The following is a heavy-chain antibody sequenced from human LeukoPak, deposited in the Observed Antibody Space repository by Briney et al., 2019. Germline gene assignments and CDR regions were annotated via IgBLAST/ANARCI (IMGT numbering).Heavy chain of an antibody. CDR1: GGSISSYY. V-gene: IGHV4-59*01. D-gene: IGHD3-3*01. CDR3: ARVAIFGVVTSFDP. CDR2: IYYSGST. Sequence: SETLSLTCTVSGGSISSYYWSWIRQPPGKGLEWIGYIYYSGSTNYNPSLKSRVTISVDTSKNQFSLKLSSVTAADTAVYYCARVAIFGVVTSFDPWGQGTLVTVSS. J-gene: IGHJ5*02.